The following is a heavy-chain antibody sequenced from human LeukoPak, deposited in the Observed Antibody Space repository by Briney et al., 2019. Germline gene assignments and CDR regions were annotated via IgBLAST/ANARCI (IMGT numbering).Heavy chain of an antibody. CDR3: AKDEPGSDSPSDY. D-gene: IGHD3-10*01. Sequence: PGRSLRLSCAASGFTFSNYAMHWVRQAPGKGLEWVAVISYDGSDKYYADSVKGRFTISRDNSKNTLYLQVNSLRAEDTAVYYCAKDEPGSDSPSDYWGQGTLVTVSS. CDR1: GFTFSNYA. CDR2: ISYDGSDK. V-gene: IGHV3-30*18. J-gene: IGHJ4*02.